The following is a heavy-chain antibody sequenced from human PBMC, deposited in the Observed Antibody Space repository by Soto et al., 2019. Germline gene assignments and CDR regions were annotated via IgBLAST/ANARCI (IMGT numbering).Heavy chain of an antibody. CDR2: IYYSGST. CDR3: ASHTAMVNRY. J-gene: IGHJ4*02. V-gene: IGHV4-59*08. Sequence: SETLSLTCTVSGGSISSYYWSCIRQPPGKGLEWIGYIYYSGSTNYNPSLKSRVTISVDTSKNQFSLKLSSVTAADTAVYYCASHTAMVNRYWGQGTLVTVSS. CDR1: GGSISSYY. D-gene: IGHD5-18*01.